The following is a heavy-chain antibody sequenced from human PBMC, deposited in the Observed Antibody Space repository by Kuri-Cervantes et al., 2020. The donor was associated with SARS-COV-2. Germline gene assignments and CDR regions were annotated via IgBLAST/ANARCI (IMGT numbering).Heavy chain of an antibody. J-gene: IGHJ4*02. CDR2: INPDGSYT. Sequence: GGSLRLSCTGSKLTFPNNELNWVPPAPGKGLVWVSRINPDGSYTNNADSVKGRFTLSRDNAKNMLFLQMNSLRAEDTAVYYCVRDGDHWNFDYWGQGTLVTVSS. V-gene: IGHV3-74*01. D-gene: IGHD1-1*01. CDR1: KLTFPNNE. CDR3: VRDGDHWNFDY.